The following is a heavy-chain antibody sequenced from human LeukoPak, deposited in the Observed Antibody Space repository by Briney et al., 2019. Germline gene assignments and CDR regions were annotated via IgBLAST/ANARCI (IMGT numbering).Heavy chain of an antibody. V-gene: IGHV4-31*11. CDR1: GVSFSGYY. J-gene: IGHJ6*02. Sequence: SETLSLTCAVYGVSFSGYYWSWIRQHPGKGLKWIGYIYYSGSTYYNPSLKSRVTISVDTSKNQFSLKLSSVTAADTAVYYCARDPGYCSGGSCFADYYYGMDVWGQGTTVTVSS. CDR3: ARDPGYCSGGSCFADYYYGMDV. D-gene: IGHD2-15*01. CDR2: IYYSGST.